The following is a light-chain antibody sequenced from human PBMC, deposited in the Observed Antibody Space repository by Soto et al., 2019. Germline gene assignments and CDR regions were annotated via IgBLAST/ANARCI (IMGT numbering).Light chain of an antibody. CDR2: EVN. J-gene: IGLJ2*01. Sequence: QSALTQPPSASGSPGQSVTISCTGTSSDVGAYKFVSWYQLHPGKAPKLMIYEVNVRPSGVHDRFSGSKSGNTASLTVSGLQVEDEADYYCSSYGCRSNLVFGGGTKLTVL. V-gene: IGLV2-8*01. CDR1: SSDVGAYKF. CDR3: SSYGCRSNLV.